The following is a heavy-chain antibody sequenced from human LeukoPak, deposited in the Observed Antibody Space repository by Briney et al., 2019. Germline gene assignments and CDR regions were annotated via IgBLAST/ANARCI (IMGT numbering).Heavy chain of an antibody. CDR3: ARYSGGGFDP. Sequence: PSETLSLTCTVSGGSISSYYWSWIRQPPGKGLEWIGYIYYSGSTNYNPSLKSRVTISVDTSKNQFSLKLSSVTAADTAVYYCARYSGGGFDPWGQGTLVTVSS. J-gene: IGHJ5*02. D-gene: IGHD2-15*01. CDR1: GGSISSYY. V-gene: IGHV4-59*08. CDR2: IYYSGST.